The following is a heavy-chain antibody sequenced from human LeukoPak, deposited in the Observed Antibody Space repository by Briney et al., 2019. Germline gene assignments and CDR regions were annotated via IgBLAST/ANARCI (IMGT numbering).Heavy chain of an antibody. D-gene: IGHD5-12*01. Sequence: GGSLRLSCAASGFTFSNYWMTWVRQAPGKGLEWVAHINQDGSRQYYMDSVKARFTISRDNAKNSLSLQMNSLRAEDTAVYYCVRDGGVSGYDLLDYWGQGTLVTVSS. CDR2: INQDGSRQ. J-gene: IGHJ4*02. CDR1: GFTFSNYW. V-gene: IGHV3-7*01. CDR3: VRDGGVSGYDLLDY.